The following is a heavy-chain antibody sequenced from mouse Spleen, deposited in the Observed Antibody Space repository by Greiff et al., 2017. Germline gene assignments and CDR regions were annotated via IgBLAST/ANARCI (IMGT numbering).Heavy chain of an antibody. CDR2: IDPSDSYT. V-gene: IGHV1-69*02. D-gene: IGHD2-4*01. J-gene: IGHJ1*01. Sequence: QVQLQQPGAELVKPGASVKLSCKASGYTFTSYWMHWVKQRPGQGLEWIGEIDPSDSYTNYNQKFKGKATLTVDKSSSTAYMQLSSLTSEDSAVYYCARRSSMIRWWMDVWGAGTTVTVSS. CDR3: ARRSSMIRWWMDV. CDR1: GYTFTSYW.